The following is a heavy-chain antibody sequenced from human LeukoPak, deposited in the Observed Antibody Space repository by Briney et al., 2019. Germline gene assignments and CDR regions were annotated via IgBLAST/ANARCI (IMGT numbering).Heavy chain of an antibody. J-gene: IGHJ4*02. CDR2: ISGSGGGT. Sequence: GGSLRLSCAASGFTFSSYAMSWVRQAPEKGLEWVSTISGSGGGTYYADSVKGRFTVSRDDSKNTLYLQMNSLRAEDTAVYYCAKDLGRYRNNYFDYWGQGTLVTVSS. D-gene: IGHD1-26*01. CDR3: AKDLGRYRNNYFDY. CDR1: GFTFSSYA. V-gene: IGHV3-23*01.